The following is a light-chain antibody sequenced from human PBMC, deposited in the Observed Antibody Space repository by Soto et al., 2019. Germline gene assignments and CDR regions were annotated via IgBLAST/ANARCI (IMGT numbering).Light chain of an antibody. Sequence: EIVLTQSPATLSLSPGERATLSCRASQSVSNYLAWYQQKPGQAPRLLIYDASNRATGIPVRFSGSGSGTDFTLTISSLESEYFSVYYCQQRSNWPPLTFGGGTKVEIK. CDR3: QQRSNWPPLT. CDR2: DAS. CDR1: QSVSNY. J-gene: IGKJ4*01. V-gene: IGKV3-11*01.